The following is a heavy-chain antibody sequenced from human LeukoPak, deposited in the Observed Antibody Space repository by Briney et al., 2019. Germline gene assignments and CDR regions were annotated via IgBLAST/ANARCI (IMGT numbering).Heavy chain of an antibody. Sequence: GESLRLSCAASGFTFSSYAMSWVRQAPGKGLEWVSAISGSGGSTYYADFLKGRSTISRDNSNNTLSLQMNSLRADDTAVYYCAKGPPRPTIAAAEFEYWGQGTLVTVSS. D-gene: IGHD6-13*01. CDR1: GFTFSSYA. J-gene: IGHJ4*02. V-gene: IGHV3-23*01. CDR3: AKGPPRPTIAAAEFEY. CDR2: ISGSGGST.